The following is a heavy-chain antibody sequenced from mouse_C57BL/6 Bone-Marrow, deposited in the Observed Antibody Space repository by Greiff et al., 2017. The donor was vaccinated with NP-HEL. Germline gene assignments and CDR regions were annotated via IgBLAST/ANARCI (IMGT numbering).Heavy chain of an antibody. CDR2: IHPNSGST. CDR3: ARLRRWYYAMDY. V-gene: IGHV1-64*01. CDR1: GYTFTSYW. J-gene: IGHJ4*01. Sequence: VQLQQPGAELVKPGASVKLSCKASGYTFTSYWMHWVKQRPGQGLEWIGMIHPNSGSTYYTEKFKSKATLTVDTSSSTAYMQLSSLTSEDSAVYDCARLRRWYYAMDYWGQGTSVTVSS. D-gene: IGHD1-1*01.